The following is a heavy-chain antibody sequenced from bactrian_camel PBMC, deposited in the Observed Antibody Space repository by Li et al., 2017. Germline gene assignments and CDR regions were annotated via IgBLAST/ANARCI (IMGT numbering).Heavy chain of an antibody. J-gene: IGHJ4*01. CDR2: IRRDDLT. V-gene: IGHV3S55*01. CDR3: AASHSFILTPRFYRLESSDYPY. D-gene: IGHD4*01. CDR1: GLSVSDSS. Sequence: HVQLVESGGGSVQTGGSLRLSCAPSGLSVSDSSMAWFRQSPGKEPEAVAAIRRDDLTAYTDSVKGRFTISKDNAENSLFPQMSNLKPEDTAMYYCAASHSFILTPRFYRLESSDYPYRGQGTQVTVS.